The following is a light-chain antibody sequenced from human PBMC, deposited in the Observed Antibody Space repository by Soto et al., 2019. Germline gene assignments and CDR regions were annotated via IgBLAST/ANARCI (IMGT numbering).Light chain of an antibody. CDR2: YDD. V-gene: IGLV1-36*01. CDR3: ASWDDRLNVGV. Sequence: QSVLTQPPSVSEAPRQRVTISCSGNTSNIGNNAVNWYQQLPGKAPKLLIYYDDLVPSGVSDRFSGSKSGTSASLAISGLQSEDEADYYCASWDDRLNVGVFGGGTKLTVL. J-gene: IGLJ3*02. CDR1: TSNIGNNA.